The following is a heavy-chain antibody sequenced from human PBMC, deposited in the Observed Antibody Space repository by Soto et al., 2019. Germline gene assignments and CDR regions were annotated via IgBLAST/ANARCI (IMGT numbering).Heavy chain of an antibody. J-gene: IGHJ4*02. CDR2: IYPGHSDL. D-gene: IGHD6-13*01. CDR3: ARHVTNSRWCYFDS. V-gene: IGHV5-51*01. Sequence: GESLKISCKASGYSFTHNWIAWVRQTTEKGLEWMGIIYPGHSDLHYSPSFQGQVTISADESISTVFLQWSTLKASDTAIYFCARHVTNSRWCYFDSWGQGTLVTSPQ. CDR1: GYSFTHNW.